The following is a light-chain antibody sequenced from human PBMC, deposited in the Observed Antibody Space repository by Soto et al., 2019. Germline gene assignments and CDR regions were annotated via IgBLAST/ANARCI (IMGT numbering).Light chain of an antibody. CDR2: STN. Sequence: QAVVTQEPSFSVSPGGTVTLTCGLSSGSVSTSYYPSWYQQTPGQAPRTLIYSTNTRSSGVPDRFSGSILGNKAALTITGAQADDECVYHCVLNMGQGNGLFGGGTKLTVL. CDR1: SGSVSTSYY. V-gene: IGLV8-61*01. J-gene: IGLJ3*02. CDR3: VLNMGQGNGL.